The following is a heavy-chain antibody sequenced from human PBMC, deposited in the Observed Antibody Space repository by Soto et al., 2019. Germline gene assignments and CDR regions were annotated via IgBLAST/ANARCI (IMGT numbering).Heavy chain of an antibody. Sequence: GASVKVSCKASGYTFTSYGISWVRQAPGQGLEWMGWISAYNGNTNYAQKLQGRVTMTTDTSTSTAYMELRSLRSDDTAVYYCAREAYYDSSGYWPRYYFDYWGQGTLVTVPQ. CDR3: AREAYYDSSGYWPRYYFDY. D-gene: IGHD3-22*01. CDR1: GYTFTSYG. V-gene: IGHV1-18*01. J-gene: IGHJ4*02. CDR2: ISAYNGNT.